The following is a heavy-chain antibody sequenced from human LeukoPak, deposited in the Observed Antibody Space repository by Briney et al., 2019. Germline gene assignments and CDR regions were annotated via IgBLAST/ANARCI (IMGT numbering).Heavy chain of an antibody. CDR2: ISYDGSNK. D-gene: IGHD2-2*01. CDR3: ARDSLSKALDI. V-gene: IGHV3-30-3*01. Sequence: GRSLRLSCAASGFTFSSYAMHWVRQAPGKGLEWVAVISYDGSNKYYADSVKGRSTISRDNSKNTLCLQMNSLRAEDTAVYYCARDSLSKALDIWGQGTMVTVSS. CDR1: GFTFSSYA. J-gene: IGHJ3*02.